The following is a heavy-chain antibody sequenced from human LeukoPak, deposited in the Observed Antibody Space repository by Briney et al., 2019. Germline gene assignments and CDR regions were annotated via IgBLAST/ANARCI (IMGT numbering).Heavy chain of an antibody. D-gene: IGHD3-16*01. V-gene: IGHV3-30*04. CDR1: GFTFSSYA. Sequence: PGGSLRLSCAASGFTFSSYAMHWVRQAPGKGLEWVAVISYDGSNKYYADSVKGRFTISRDNSKNTLYLQMNSLRAEDTAVYYCARGNDHLDYWGQGTLVTVSS. CDR3: ARGNDHLDY. J-gene: IGHJ4*02. CDR2: ISYDGSNK.